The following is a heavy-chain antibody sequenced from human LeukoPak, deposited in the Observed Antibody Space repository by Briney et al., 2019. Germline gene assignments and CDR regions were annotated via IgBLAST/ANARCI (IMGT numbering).Heavy chain of an antibody. Sequence: GGSLRLSCAASGFTFSSYWMSWVRQAPGKGLEWVANIKQDGSEKYYVDSVKGRFTISRDNAKNPLYLQMNSLRAEDTAVYYCARDLAVAGIGDYFDYWGQGTLVTVSS. CDR2: IKQDGSEK. CDR1: GFTFSSYW. J-gene: IGHJ4*02. D-gene: IGHD6-19*01. V-gene: IGHV3-7*01. CDR3: ARDLAVAGIGDYFDY.